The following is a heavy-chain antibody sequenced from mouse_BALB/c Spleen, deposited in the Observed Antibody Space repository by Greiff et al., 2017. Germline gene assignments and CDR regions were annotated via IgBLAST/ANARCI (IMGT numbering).Heavy chain of an antibody. CDR3: ARRTTVVEGY. V-gene: IGHV5-6-5*01. CDR1: GFTFSSYA. CDR2: ISSGGST. D-gene: IGHD1-1*01. Sequence: EVKLVESGGGLVKPGGSLKLSCAASGFTFSSYAMSWVRQTPEKRLEWVASISSGGSTYYPDSVKGRFTISRDNARNILYLQMSSLRSEDTAMYYCARRTTVVEGYWGQGTSVTVSS. J-gene: IGHJ4*01.